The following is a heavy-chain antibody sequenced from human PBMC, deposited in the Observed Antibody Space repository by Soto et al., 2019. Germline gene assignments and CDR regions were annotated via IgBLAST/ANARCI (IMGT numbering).Heavy chain of an antibody. Sequence: ASVKVSCKASGYTFTSYYMHWVRQAPGQGLEWMGIINPSGGSTSYAQKFQGRVTMTRDTSTSTVYMELSSLRSEDTAVYYCARGLTYYDILTGYSDTLYYFDYWGQGTLITVSS. CDR3: ARGLTYYDILTGYSDTLYYFDY. CDR1: GYTFTSYY. J-gene: IGHJ4*02. CDR2: INPSGGST. D-gene: IGHD3-9*01. V-gene: IGHV1-46*01.